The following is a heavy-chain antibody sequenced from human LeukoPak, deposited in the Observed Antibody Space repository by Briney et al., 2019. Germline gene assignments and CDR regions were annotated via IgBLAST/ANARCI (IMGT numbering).Heavy chain of an antibody. V-gene: IGHV4-59*08. CDR1: GGSISGYY. D-gene: IGHD6-6*01. Sequence: PSETLSLTCTVSGGSISGYYWSWIRQPPGKGLEWIVYIYYSGSTNYNPSLKSRLTISIDTSEDQFSLKLSSVTAADTAVYYCAREYSGSSGRRAFDIWGQGTMVTVSS. CDR3: AREYSGSSGRRAFDI. J-gene: IGHJ3*02. CDR2: IYYSGST.